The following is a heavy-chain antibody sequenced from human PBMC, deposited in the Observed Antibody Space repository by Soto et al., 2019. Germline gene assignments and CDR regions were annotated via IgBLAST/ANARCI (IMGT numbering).Heavy chain of an antibody. CDR1: GASVSSSHY. CDR2: VSYSGSP. V-gene: IGHV4-39*01. Sequence: QLQLQESGPGLVKSSETLSLTCSVSGASVSSSHYWGWLRQPPGKGLEWIGSVSYSGSPYYSPSFKSRITISVDTSNNQFSLRVRSVTATDTSVYFCARPYNTGAFFDYWGQGKVVTVSS. D-gene: IGHD1-20*01. CDR3: ARPYNTGAFFDY. J-gene: IGHJ4*02.